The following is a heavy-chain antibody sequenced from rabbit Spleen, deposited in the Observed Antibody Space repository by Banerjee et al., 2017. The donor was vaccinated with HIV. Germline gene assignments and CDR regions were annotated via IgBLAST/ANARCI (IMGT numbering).Heavy chain of an antibody. V-gene: IGHV1S40*01. CDR3: TRGSAAMSMVITGFYFNL. Sequence: QSLEESGGDLVKPGAALILICTASGFDIYSYHMVLVCQAPGKGPEWMGRNNRGSSSVTYDTSWAKGRFTVSKTSSTTVTLQLTSLPTAVTATYFSTRGSAAMSMVITGFYFNLWGPGTLVTVS. CDR1: GFDIYSYH. CDR2: NNRGSSSVT. D-gene: IGHD2-1*01. J-gene: IGHJ4*01.